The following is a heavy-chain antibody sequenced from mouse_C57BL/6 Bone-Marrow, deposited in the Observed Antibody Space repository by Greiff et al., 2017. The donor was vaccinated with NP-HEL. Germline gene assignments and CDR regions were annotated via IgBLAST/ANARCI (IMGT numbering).Heavy chain of an antibody. Sequence: QVQLQQSGAELVKPGASVKLSCKASGYTFTSYWMHWVKQRPGRGLEWIGRIDPNSGGTKYNEKFKSKATLTVDKPSSTAYMQLSSLTSEDSAVYYCARERITTVVAGYYYAMDYWGQGTSVTVSS. CDR1: GYTFTSYW. V-gene: IGHV1-72*01. CDR2: IDPNSGGT. CDR3: ARERITTVVAGYYYAMDY. J-gene: IGHJ4*01. D-gene: IGHD1-1*01.